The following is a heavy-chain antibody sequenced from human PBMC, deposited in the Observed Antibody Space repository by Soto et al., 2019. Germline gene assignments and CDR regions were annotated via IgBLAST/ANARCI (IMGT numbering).Heavy chain of an antibody. CDR3: AREYDYIWGSYRRERNVDAFDI. CDR2: IYYSGST. D-gene: IGHD3-16*02. J-gene: IGHJ3*02. V-gene: IGHV4-59*01. Sequence: SETLSLTCTVSGGSISSYYWSWIRQPPGKGLEWIGYIYYSGSTNYNPSLKSRVTTSVDTSKNQFSLKLSSVTAADTAVYYCAREYDYIWGSYRRERNVDAFDIWGQGTMVTVSS. CDR1: GGSISSYY.